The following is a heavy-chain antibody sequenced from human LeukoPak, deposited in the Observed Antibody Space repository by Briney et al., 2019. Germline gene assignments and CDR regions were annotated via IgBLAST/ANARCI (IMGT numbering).Heavy chain of an antibody. CDR3: ARHYGYYYDSSGYSRFDY. CDR2: IYYSGST. V-gene: IGHV4-39*01. CDR1: GGSISSSSYY. Sequence: SETLSLTCTVSGGSISSSSYYWGWIRQPPGKGLEGIVSIYYSGSTYYNPSLKSRVTISVDTSKNRFSLNLSSVTAADTAVYYCARHYGYYYDSSGYSRFDYWGQGTLVTVSS. J-gene: IGHJ4*02. D-gene: IGHD3-22*01.